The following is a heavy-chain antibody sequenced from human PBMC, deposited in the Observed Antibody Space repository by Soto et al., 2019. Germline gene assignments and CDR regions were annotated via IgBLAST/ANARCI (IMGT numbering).Heavy chain of an antibody. CDR3: VRQSPRVRLVDY. Sequence: PSETLSLTCTVSGDSISSSNYYWGWIRQPPGKGLEWIGSVYYSGSTYYNPSLKSRVTISVDTSKNKFSLELSSLTAADTAVYYCVRQSPRVRLVDYWGQGTLVTVSS. V-gene: IGHV4-39*01. D-gene: IGHD3-10*01. CDR2: VYYSGST. CDR1: GDSISSSNYY. J-gene: IGHJ4*02.